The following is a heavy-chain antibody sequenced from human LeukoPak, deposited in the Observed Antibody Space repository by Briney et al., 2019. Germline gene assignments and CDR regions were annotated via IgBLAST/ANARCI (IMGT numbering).Heavy chain of an antibody. CDR3: TSQPIVVVVAATHPP. V-gene: IGHV3-49*04. J-gene: IGHJ5*02. Sequence: GGSLRLSCTASGFTFGDYVMSWVRQAPGRGREWVGFIRSKAYGGTTEYAASVKGRFTISRDDSKSIAYLQMNSLKTEDTAVYYCTSQPIVVVVAATHPPWGQGTLVTVSS. D-gene: IGHD2-15*01. CDR2: IRSKAYGGTT. CDR1: GFTFGDYV.